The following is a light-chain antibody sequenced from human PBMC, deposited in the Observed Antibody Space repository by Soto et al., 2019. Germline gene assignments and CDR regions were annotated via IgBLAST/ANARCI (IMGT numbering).Light chain of an antibody. CDR2: AAS. J-gene: IGKJ3*01. V-gene: IGKV1-8*01. CDR3: QQYYSYPFT. Sequence: AIRMTQSPSSISASTGDRVTITCRASQGISSYLAWYQQKPGKAPKLLICAASTLQSGVPSRFSGSGSGTDFTLTISCLQSEDFATYYCQQYYSYPFTFGPGTKVDIK. CDR1: QGISSY.